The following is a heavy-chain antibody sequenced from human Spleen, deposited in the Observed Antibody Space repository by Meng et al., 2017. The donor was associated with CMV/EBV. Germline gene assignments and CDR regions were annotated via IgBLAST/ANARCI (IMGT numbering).Heavy chain of an antibody. CDR3: AWEGSYSGSRYHYGMEV. CDR2: ISAYNGNT. Sequence: ASVKVSCKASGGTFNSYAISWVRQAPGQGLEWMGWISAYNGNTNYAQKLQGRVTMTTDTSTSTVNMELRHLRFDDTAVYYCAWEGSYSGSRYHYGMEVWGQGTTVTV. CDR1: GGTFNSYA. J-gene: IGHJ6*02. D-gene: IGHD1-26*01. V-gene: IGHV1-18*01.